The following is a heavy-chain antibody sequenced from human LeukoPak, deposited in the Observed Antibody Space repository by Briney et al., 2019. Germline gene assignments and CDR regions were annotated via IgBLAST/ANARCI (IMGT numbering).Heavy chain of an antibody. CDR3: ARGAAAAGTYYYYYMDV. V-gene: IGHV4-61*08. CDR2: IRHSGST. CDR1: GGSITSDGYY. J-gene: IGHJ6*03. D-gene: IGHD6-13*01. Sequence: PSETLSLTCTVSGGSITSDGYYWSWIRQPPGKGLEWIGHIRHSGSTHYNPSLKSRVSIFLDTSRNQVSLKLSSVTAADTAVYYCARGAAAAGTYYYYYMDVWGKGTTVTVSS.